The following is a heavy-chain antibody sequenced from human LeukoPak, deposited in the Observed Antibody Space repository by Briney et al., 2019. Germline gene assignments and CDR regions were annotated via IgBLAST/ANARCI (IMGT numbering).Heavy chain of an antibody. CDR2: ISSSGDNT. D-gene: IGHD6-19*01. CDR1: GFTFSSDA. CDR3: AKAAYTSGWGVDP. J-gene: IGHJ5*02. V-gene: IGHV3-23*01. Sequence: GGSLRLSCAASGFTFSSDAMSWVRQAPGKGLEWVSAISSSGDNTYYADSVKGRFTTSKDNSKNTLSLQMNSLRAEDTAVYYCAKAAYTSGWGVDPWGQGTLVTVSS.